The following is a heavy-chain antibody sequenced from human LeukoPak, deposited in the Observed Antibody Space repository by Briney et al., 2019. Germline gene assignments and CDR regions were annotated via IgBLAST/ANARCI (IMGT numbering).Heavy chain of an antibody. CDR3: ARDQRGDLDYYYYMDV. J-gene: IGHJ6*03. D-gene: IGHD3-3*01. CDR1: GFTVSSNY. CDR2: IYSGGST. V-gene: IGHV3-53*01. Sequence: GGSLRLSCAASGFTVSSNYMSWVRQAPGKGLEWVSVIYSGGSTYYADSVKGRFTISRDNSKNTLYLQMNSLRAEDTAVYYCARDQRGDLDYYYYMDVWGKGTTVTVSS.